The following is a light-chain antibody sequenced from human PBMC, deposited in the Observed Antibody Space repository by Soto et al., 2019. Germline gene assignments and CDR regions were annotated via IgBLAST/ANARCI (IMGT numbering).Light chain of an antibody. CDR2: DAS. Sequence: EIVLTQSPATLSLSPGERATLSCRASQSVSNYLAWYQQKPGQAPRLLIYDASSRATGIPDRFSGSVSGTDFPLTISSLEPEDFAVYYSQQRSNWPPVTFGGGTKWEIK. CDR3: QQRSNWPPVT. V-gene: IGKV3-11*01. CDR1: QSVSNY. J-gene: IGKJ4*01.